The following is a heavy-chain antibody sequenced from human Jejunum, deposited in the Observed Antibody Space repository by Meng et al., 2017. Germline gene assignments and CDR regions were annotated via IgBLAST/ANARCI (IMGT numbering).Heavy chain of an antibody. Sequence: GESLKISCKGSGYSFTSYWIGWVRQMPGKGLEWMGIIYPGDSDTRYSPSFQGQVTISADKSISNAYLQWSSLKASDTAMYYCAGQSVTMVRGVKVYYFDYWGQGTLVTVSS. CDR3: AGQSVTMVRGVKVYYFDY. V-gene: IGHV5-51*01. D-gene: IGHD3-10*01. CDR1: GYSFTSYW. J-gene: IGHJ4*01. CDR2: IYPGDSDT.